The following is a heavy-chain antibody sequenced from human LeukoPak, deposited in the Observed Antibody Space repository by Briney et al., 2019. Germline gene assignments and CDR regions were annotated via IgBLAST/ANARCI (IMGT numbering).Heavy chain of an antibody. J-gene: IGHJ5*02. CDR2: ISGSGGKT. Sequence: GGSLRLSCAASGFTFSSYGMSWVRQAPGKGLEWVSGISGSGGKTHNADSLKGRFTISRDNSKNTLYLQMNSLRVEDTAIYYCAKSRGGSFPGGFDPWGHGTLVTISS. CDR1: GFTFSSYG. D-gene: IGHD2-15*01. CDR3: AKSRGGSFPGGFDP. V-gene: IGHV3-23*01.